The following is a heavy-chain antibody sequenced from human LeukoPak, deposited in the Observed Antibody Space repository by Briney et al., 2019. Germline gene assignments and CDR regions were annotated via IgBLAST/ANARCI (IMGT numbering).Heavy chain of an antibody. J-gene: IGHJ4*02. V-gene: IGHV3-30*18. CDR1: GVTFSSYG. CDR2: ISYDGSNT. D-gene: IGHD3-10*01. CDR3: AKLYYYGSRSYMDY. Sequence: GGSLRLSCAASGVTFSSYGMHWVRQAPGRGLEWVAVISYDGSNTYYADSVKGRFTISRDNSKSMLYLQMNSLRAEDTAVYYCAKLYYYGSRSYMDYWGQGTLVTVSS.